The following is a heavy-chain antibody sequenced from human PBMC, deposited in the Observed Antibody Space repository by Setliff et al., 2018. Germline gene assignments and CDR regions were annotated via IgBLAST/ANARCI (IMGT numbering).Heavy chain of an antibody. J-gene: IGHJ4*02. Sequence: PGGSLRLSCAASGFTFSSYAMSWVRQAPGKGLEWVSAISGSGGSTYYADSVKGRFTISRDNSKNTLYLQMNSLRAEDTAVYSCAKANTGYSSTWLFDYWGQGTLVTVSS. V-gene: IGHV3-23*01. CDR2: ISGSGGST. D-gene: IGHD6-13*01. CDR1: GFTFSSYA. CDR3: AKANTGYSSTWLFDY.